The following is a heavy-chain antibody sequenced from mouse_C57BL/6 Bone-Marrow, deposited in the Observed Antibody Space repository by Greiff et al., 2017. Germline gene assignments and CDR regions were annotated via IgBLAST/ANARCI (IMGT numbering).Heavy chain of an antibody. CDR1: GYTFTSYW. CDR3: AGRGGSPDY. D-gene: IGHD1-1*01. Sequence: VQLQQPGAELVMPGASVKLSCKASGYTFTSYWMHWVKQRPGQGLEWIGEIDPSDSYTNYNQKFKGKSTLTVDKSSSTAYMQLSSLTSEDSAVYYCAGRGGSPDYWGQGTTLTVSS. V-gene: IGHV1-69*01. J-gene: IGHJ2*01. CDR2: IDPSDSYT.